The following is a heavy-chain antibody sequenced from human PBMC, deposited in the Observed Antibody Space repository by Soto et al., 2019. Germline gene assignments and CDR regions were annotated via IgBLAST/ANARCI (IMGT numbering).Heavy chain of an antibody. CDR3: ARHNKWELPLYFDY. Sequence: QLQLQESGPGLVKPSETLSLTCTVSGGSISSSSYYWGWIRQPPGKGLEWIGSIYYSGSTYYNPSLKRRVTXXVXTXXNQFSLKLSAVTAADTAVYYCARHNKWELPLYFDYWGQGTLVTVSS. V-gene: IGHV4-39*01. J-gene: IGHJ4*02. D-gene: IGHD1-26*01. CDR1: GGSISSSSYY. CDR2: IYYSGST.